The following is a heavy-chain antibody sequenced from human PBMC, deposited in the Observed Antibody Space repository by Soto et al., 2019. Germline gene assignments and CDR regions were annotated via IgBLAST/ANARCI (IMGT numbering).Heavy chain of an antibody. J-gene: IGHJ5*02. D-gene: IGHD7-27*01. CDR3: ARDPPPHFGNWDTAVWFDT. CDR1: GGRFTSYA. V-gene: IGHV1-69*06. CDR2: IIPIFGSP. Sequence: QVQLVQSGAEVKPPGSSVTVSCKASGGRFTSYAFSWVRQAPGRGLEWVGGIIPIFGSPNYAQKFQGRVTITSDRATSTIYLELTGLTSEDSAVYFCARDPPPHFGNWDTAVWFDTWGQGTLVIVSS.